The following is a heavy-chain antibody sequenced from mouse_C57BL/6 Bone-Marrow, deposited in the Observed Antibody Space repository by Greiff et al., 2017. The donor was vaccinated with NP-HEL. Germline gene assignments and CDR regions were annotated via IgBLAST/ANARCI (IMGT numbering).Heavy chain of an antibody. Sequence: DVKLQESGPGLVKPSQSLSLTCSVTGYSITSGYYWNWIRQFPGNKLAWMGYISYDGSNNYNPSLKNRISITRDTSKNQFFLKLNSVTTEDTATYYCASVPSYYSNYEDYWGQGTTLTVSS. J-gene: IGHJ2*01. CDR2: ISYDGSN. V-gene: IGHV3-6*01. D-gene: IGHD2-5*01. CDR1: GYSITSGYY. CDR3: ASVPSYYSNYEDY.